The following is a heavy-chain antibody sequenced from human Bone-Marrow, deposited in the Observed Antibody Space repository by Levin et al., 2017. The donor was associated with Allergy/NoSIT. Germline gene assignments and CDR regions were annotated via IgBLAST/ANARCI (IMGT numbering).Heavy chain of an antibody. CDR2: SYYSGTA. J-gene: IGHJ5*01. Sequence: MASETLSLTCTVSGDSVISGHYYWSWIRQSPGKGLEWIGHSYYSGTAYYNPSLKSRLTISVDTSQNQFSLKLNSVTAADTAVCYCARVRNAGGRGWFDSWGQGTLVTVSS. V-gene: IGHV4-31*03. CDR1: GDSVISGHYY. D-gene: IGHD2-8*02. CDR3: ARVRNAGGRGWFDS.